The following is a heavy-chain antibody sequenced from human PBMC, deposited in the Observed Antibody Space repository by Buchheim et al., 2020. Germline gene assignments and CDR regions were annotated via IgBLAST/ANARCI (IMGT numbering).Heavy chain of an antibody. D-gene: IGHD3-10*01. CDR1: GGSFSGYY. V-gene: IGHV4-34*01. CDR2: INHSGST. J-gene: IGHJ5*02. CDR3: ARESRLLTMVRVVISVFDP. Sequence: QVQLQQWGAGLLKPSETLSLTCAVYGGSFSGYYWSWIRQPPGKGLEWIGEINHSGSTNYNPSLKSRVTISVDTSKNQFSLKLSSVTASDTAVYYCARESRLLTMVRVVISVFDPWGQGTL.